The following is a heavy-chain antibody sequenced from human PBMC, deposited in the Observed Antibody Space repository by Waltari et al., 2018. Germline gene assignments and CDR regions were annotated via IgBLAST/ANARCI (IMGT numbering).Heavy chain of an antibody. V-gene: IGHV1-3*01. CDR1: GYTFTSYA. CDR2: INAGNGNT. D-gene: IGHD3-10*01. J-gene: IGHJ4*02. CDR3: ARESGSGSYWGSIAD. Sequence: QVQLVQSGAEVKKPGASVKVSCKASGYTFTSYAMHWVRQAPGQRLEWMGWINAGNGNTKYSQKFQGRVTITRDTSASTAYMELSSLRSEDTAVYYCARESGSGSYWGSIADWGQETLVTVSS.